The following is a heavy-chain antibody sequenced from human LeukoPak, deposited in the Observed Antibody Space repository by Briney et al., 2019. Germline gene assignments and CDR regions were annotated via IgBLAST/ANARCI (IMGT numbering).Heavy chain of an antibody. CDR1: GFTFTTYA. CDR3: ARSGGYYDSSGHRAFDI. V-gene: IGHV3-23*01. D-gene: IGHD3-22*01. Sequence: GGSLRLSCAASGFTFTTYAMSWVRQAPGKGLEWVSGISDSGGSTYYADSVKGRFTISRDNSKNTLYLQMNSLRAEDTAVYYCARSGGYYDSSGHRAFDIWGQGTMVTVSS. CDR2: ISDSGGST. J-gene: IGHJ3*02.